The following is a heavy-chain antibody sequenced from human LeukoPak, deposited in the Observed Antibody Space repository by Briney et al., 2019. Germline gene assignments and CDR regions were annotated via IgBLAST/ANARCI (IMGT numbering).Heavy chain of an antibody. CDR2: IYPGDSDT. V-gene: IGHV5-51*01. D-gene: IGHD3-10*01. CDR1: GYSFTSYW. Sequence: GESLQISCKGSGYSFTSYWIGWVRQLPGKGLEWMGLIYPGDSDTRYSPSFQGQVTISADKSISTAYLQWSSLKASDTAMYYCTRLDGSGTYSRGPDYWGQGTLVTVSS. J-gene: IGHJ4*02. CDR3: TRLDGSGTYSRGPDY.